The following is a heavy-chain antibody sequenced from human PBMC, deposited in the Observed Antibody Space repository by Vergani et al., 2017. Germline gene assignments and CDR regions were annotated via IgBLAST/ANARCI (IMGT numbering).Heavy chain of an antibody. D-gene: IGHD3-22*01. J-gene: IGHJ4*02. V-gene: IGHV3-11*01. CDR1: GFTFSDYY. Sequence: QVQMVESGGGLVKPGGSLRLSCAASGFTFSDYYMSWIRQAPGKGLEWVSYISSSGSTIYYADSVKGRFTISRDNAKNSLYLQMNSLGAADTAVYYCARDLAPTYDYDSSGGDYWGQGTLVTVSS. CDR3: ARDLAPTYDYDSSGGDY. CDR2: ISSSGSTI.